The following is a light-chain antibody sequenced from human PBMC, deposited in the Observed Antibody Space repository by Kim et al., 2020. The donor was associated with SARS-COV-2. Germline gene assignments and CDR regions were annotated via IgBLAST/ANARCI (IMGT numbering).Light chain of an antibody. J-gene: IGLJ2*01. CDR1: SLRSYY. Sequence: SSELTQDPAVSVALGQTVRITCQGDSLRSYYASWYQQKPGQAPVLVIYGKNNRPSGIPDRFSGSGSGNTASLTITGAQAEDEADYYCNSRDSSGNRVVFG. CDR3: NSRDSSGNRVV. CDR2: GKN. V-gene: IGLV3-19*01.